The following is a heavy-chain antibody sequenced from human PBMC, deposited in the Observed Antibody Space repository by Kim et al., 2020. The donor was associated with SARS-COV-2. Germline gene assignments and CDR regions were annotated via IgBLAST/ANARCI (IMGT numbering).Heavy chain of an antibody. Sequence: SQTLSLTCAISGDSVSSNSAAWNWIRQSPSRGLEWLGRTYYRSKWYNDYAVSVKSRITINPDTSKNQFSLQLNSVTPEDTAVYYCARDYWTQQLVPSDWFDPWGQGTLVTVSS. CDR3: ARDYWTQQLVPSDWFDP. D-gene: IGHD6-13*01. CDR2: TYYRSKWYN. CDR1: GDSVSSNSAA. J-gene: IGHJ5*02. V-gene: IGHV6-1*01.